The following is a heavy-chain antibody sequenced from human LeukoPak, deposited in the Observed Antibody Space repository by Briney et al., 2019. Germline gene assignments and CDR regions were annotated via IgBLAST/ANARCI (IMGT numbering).Heavy chain of an antibody. D-gene: IGHD2-15*01. CDR2: ISAYNGNT. J-gene: IGHJ4*02. CDR3: ARVSPRYCSGGSCSNFDY. V-gene: IGHV1-18*01. Sequence: GASVKVSCKASGYTFTSYGISWVRQVPGQGLEWMGWISAYNGNTNCAQKLQGRVTMTTDASTSTAYMELRSLRSDDTAVYYCARVSPRYCSGGSCSNFDYWGQGTLVTVSS. CDR1: GYTFTSYG.